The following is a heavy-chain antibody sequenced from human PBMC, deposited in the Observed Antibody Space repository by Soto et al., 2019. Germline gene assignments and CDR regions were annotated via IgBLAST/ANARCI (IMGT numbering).Heavy chain of an antibody. CDR1: GGSFSGYS. CDR3: ARARFDSWSHIYYGLDV. CDR2: INHSGTT. V-gene: IGHV4-34*01. D-gene: IGHD3-3*01. J-gene: IGHJ6*02. Sequence: SETLSLTCAVYGGSFSGYSWTWLRQPPGKGLGWIGEINHSGTTDYNPALKSRVTMSADTSKNQFSLRMTSVTAADTAVYYCARARFDSWSHIYYGLDVWGQGTTVTVSS.